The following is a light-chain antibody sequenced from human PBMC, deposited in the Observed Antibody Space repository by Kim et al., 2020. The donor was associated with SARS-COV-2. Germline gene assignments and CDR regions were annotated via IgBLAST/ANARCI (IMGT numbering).Light chain of an antibody. CDR2: GAS. V-gene: IGKV3-15*01. CDR3: QQYNKWPPYT. Sequence: EIVMTQSPATLSVSPGERASLSCRASQSVRSNLAWYQQKPGQAPRLLMYGASTRATGIPARFSGSGSGTEFTLTISSLQSEDFAVYYCQQYNKWPPYTFGQGTKLEI. CDR1: QSVRSN. J-gene: IGKJ2*01.